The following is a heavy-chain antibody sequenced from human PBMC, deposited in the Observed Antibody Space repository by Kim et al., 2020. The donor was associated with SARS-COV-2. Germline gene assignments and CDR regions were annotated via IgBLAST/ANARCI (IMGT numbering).Heavy chain of an antibody. Sequence: GGSLRLSCAASGFIFDDYAMHWVRQAPGKGLEWVSGISWNSVKIAYADSVKGRFSISRDNAKNSLYLQMNSLRADDTAVYYCVKDIAVADFYYFDYWGQG. CDR2: ISWNSVKI. CDR1: GFIFDDYA. D-gene: IGHD6-19*01. J-gene: IGHJ4*02. CDR3: VKDIAVADFYYFDY. V-gene: IGHV3-9*01.